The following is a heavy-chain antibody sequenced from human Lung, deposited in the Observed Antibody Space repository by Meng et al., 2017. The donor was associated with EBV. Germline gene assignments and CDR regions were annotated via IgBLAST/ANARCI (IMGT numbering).Heavy chain of an antibody. CDR2: IYYSGST. V-gene: IGHV4-31*11. D-gene: IGHD4-17*01. Sequence: VHRDEAVSGLWKPSQPPSLTCAVSGGSFSRGGFYWSWSRQHPGKGLEWIGYIYYSGSTYYNPSLRSRVAISIDTSKNQFSLKLTSVTAADTAVYFCARTNYGDYNWFDPWGQGTLVTVSS. CDR3: ARTNYGDYNWFDP. CDR1: GGSFSRGGFY. J-gene: IGHJ5*02.